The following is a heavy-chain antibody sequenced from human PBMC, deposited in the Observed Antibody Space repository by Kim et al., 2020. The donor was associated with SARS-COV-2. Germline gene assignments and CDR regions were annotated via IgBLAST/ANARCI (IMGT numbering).Heavy chain of an antibody. V-gene: IGHV3-53*01. D-gene: IGHD4-17*01. Sequence: KGRFTISRDNSKNPLYLQMNSLRAEDTAVYYCARDAYDYGGYYYYYYGMDVWGQGTTVTVSS. CDR3: ARDAYDYGGYYYYYYGMDV. J-gene: IGHJ6*02.